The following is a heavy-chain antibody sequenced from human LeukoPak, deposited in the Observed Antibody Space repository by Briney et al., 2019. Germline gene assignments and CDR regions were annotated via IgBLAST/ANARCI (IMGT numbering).Heavy chain of an antibody. CDR3: ARSTYRSNLDDYYDSSGDEYYFDY. D-gene: IGHD3-22*01. CDR1: GGSFSGYY. V-gene: IGHV4-34*01. J-gene: IGHJ4*02. Sequence: SETLSLTCAVYGGSFSGYYWSWIRQPPGKGLEWIGEINHSGSTNYNPSLKSRVTISVDTSKNQFSLKLSSVTAADTAVYYCARSTYRSNLDDYYDSSGDEYYFDYWGQGTLVTVSS. CDR2: INHSGST.